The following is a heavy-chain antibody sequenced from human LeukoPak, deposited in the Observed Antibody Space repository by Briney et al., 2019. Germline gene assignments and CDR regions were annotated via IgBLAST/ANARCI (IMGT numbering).Heavy chain of an antibody. Sequence: GGSLRLSCAASGFTLSTYAMSWVRQAPGKGLEWVSAISGSGGFTYYADSVKGRFTISRDNSKNTLYLQMNSLRAEDTAVYYCAKQGRGLAAAYFDFWGQGTLVTVSS. CDR1: GFTLSTYA. CDR2: ISGSGGFT. V-gene: IGHV3-23*01. CDR3: AKQGRGLAAAYFDF. D-gene: IGHD6-13*01. J-gene: IGHJ4*02.